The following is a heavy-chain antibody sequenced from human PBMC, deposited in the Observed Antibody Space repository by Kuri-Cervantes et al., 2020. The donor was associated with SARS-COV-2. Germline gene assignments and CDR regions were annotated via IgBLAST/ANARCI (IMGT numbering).Heavy chain of an antibody. CDR2: ISSSGGST. CDR1: GFIFSGYA. CDR3: ARDIKYQLLDPGWGMDV. J-gene: IGHJ6*02. Sequence: GESLKISCAASGFIFSGYAMSWVRQAPGKGLEWVSAISSSGGSTYYADSVKGRFTISRDNSKNTLYLQMNSLRAEDTAVYYCARDIKYQLLDPGWGMDVWGQGTTVTVSS. V-gene: IGHV3-23*01. D-gene: IGHD2-2*02.